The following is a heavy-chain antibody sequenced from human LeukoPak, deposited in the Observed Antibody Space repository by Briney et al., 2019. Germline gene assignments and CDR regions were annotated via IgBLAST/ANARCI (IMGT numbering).Heavy chain of an antibody. V-gene: IGHV3-30-3*01. CDR1: GFTFSHYT. J-gene: IGHJ4*02. Sequence: GGSLRLSCVASGFTFSHYTMHWVRQAPGKGLEWVALILYDGSNKYYADSVKGRFTISRDNSKNTLYLQMNSLRAEDTGIYYCARDGLTGKTDGTLDSWGQGTLVIVSS. CDR2: ILYDGSNK. CDR3: ARDGLTGKTDGTLDS. D-gene: IGHD1-20*01.